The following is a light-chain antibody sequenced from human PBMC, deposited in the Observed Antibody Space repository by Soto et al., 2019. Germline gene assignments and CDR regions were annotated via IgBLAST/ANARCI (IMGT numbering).Light chain of an antibody. CDR1: SSNIGAGYD. CDR2: ADN. V-gene: IGLV1-40*01. Sequence: QSVLTQPTSVSGSPGQKITISCTGSSSNIGAGYDVHWYQQVPGAAPRLLIYADNNRPSGVPDRFSASKSGTSASLAITGLQGEDEANYYCQSYDTSLSGVIFGAGTKVTVL. CDR3: QSYDTSLSGVI. J-gene: IGLJ2*01.